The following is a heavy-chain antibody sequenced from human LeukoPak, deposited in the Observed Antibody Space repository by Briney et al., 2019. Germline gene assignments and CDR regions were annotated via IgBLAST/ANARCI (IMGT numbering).Heavy chain of an antibody. V-gene: IGHV3-30-3*01. CDR3: ARTSSGWSYFDY. J-gene: IGHJ4*02. D-gene: IGHD6-19*01. Sequence: AGSLRLSCAASGFTFSSYAMHWVRQAPGKGLEWVAVISYDGSNKYYADSVKGRFTISRDNSKNTLYLQMNSLRAEDTAVYYCARTSSGWSYFDYWGQGTLVTVSS. CDR2: ISYDGSNK. CDR1: GFTFSSYA.